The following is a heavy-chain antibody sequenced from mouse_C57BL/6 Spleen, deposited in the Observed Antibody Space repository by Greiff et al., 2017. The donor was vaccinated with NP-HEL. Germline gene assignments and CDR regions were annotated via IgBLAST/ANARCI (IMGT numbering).Heavy chain of an antibody. CDR3: ARRGYYDYDYFDY. D-gene: IGHD2-4*01. J-gene: IGHJ2*01. Sequence: VQLQQSGAELVRPGSSVKLSCKASGYTFTSYWMHWVKQRPIQGLEWIGNIDPSDSETHYNQKFKDKATLTVDKSSSTAYMQLSSLTSADSAVYYCARRGYYDYDYFDYWGQGTTLTVSS. V-gene: IGHV1-52*01. CDR1: GYTFTSYW. CDR2: IDPSDSET.